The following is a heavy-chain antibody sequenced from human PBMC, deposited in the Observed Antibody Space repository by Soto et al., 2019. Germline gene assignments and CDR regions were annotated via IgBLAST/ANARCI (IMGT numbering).Heavy chain of an antibody. CDR3: ARGGVERLPARFWYFDL. J-gene: IGHJ2*01. D-gene: IGHD5-12*01. Sequence: QVQLVQSGAAVKKPGASVKVSCEASGYTFTGYYLHWVRQAPGQGLEWMGWINPSSGGTNYAQKFQGWVTMTRDASISTAYMELNRLKSDDTAVYYCARGGVERLPARFWYFDLWGRGTLVTVSS. V-gene: IGHV1-2*04. CDR2: INPSSGGT. CDR1: GYTFTGYY.